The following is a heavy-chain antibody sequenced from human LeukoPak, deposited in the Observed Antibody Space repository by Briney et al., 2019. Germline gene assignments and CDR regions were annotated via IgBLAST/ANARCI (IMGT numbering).Heavy chain of an antibody. V-gene: IGHV3-30*18. CDR1: GFTFSSYG. CDR3: AKDTQGYSSSWYPLYYYYYGMDV. Sequence: PGGSLRLSCAASGFTFSSYGMHWVRQAPGKGLEWVAVISYDGSNKYYADSVKGRFTISRDNSKNTLYLHMNSLRAEDTAVYYCAKDTQGYSSSWYPLYYYYYGMDVWGKGTTVTVSS. CDR2: ISYDGSNK. J-gene: IGHJ6*04. D-gene: IGHD6-13*01.